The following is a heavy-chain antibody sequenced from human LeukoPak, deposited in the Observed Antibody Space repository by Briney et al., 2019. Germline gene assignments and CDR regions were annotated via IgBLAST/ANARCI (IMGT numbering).Heavy chain of an antibody. CDR1: GGSFSGYY. CDR3: AREDYKWFDP. Sequence: SETLSLTCAVYGGSFSGYYWSWIRQPPGKGLEWTGEINHSGSTNYNPSLKSRVTISVDTSKNQFSLKLSSVTAADTAVYYCAREDYKWFDPWGQGTLVTVSS. V-gene: IGHV4-34*01. J-gene: IGHJ5*02. CDR2: INHSGST.